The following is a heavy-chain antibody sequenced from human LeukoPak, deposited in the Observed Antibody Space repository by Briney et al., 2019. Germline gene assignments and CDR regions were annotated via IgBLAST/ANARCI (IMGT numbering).Heavy chain of an antibody. Sequence: SETLSLTCAVYGGSFSGYYWSWIRQPPGKGLEWIGEINHSGSTNYNPSLKSRVTISVDTSKNQFSLKLSSVTAADTAVYYCARRDIVVVPADIYDYWGQGAMVTVSS. D-gene: IGHD2-2*01. J-gene: IGHJ4*02. CDR3: ARRDIVVVPADIYDY. CDR2: INHSGST. V-gene: IGHV4-34*01. CDR1: GGSFSGYY.